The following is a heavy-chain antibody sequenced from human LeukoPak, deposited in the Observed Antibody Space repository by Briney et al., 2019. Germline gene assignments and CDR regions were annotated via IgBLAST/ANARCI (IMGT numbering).Heavy chain of an antibody. CDR2: ISTDGRST. CDR1: GFTFSSYW. V-gene: IGHV3-74*01. Sequence: GGSLRLSCAASGFTFSSYWMYWFRQAPGKGLVWVSRISTDGRSTSYADSVKGRFTISRDNAKNTLYLQMNSLRAEDTAMYYCARDSFFDYWGQGTLVTVSS. CDR3: ARDSFFDY. J-gene: IGHJ4*02.